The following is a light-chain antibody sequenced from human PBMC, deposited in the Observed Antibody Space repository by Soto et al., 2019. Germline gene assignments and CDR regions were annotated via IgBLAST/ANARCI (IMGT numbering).Light chain of an antibody. J-gene: IGKJ5*01. Sequence: EIVLTQSPATLSVSPGGRSTLSCMASQSVSSDLAWYQQKPGQAPRVIIYGASTRATGIPARFSGSGSGTEFTLTISGLKYEDFAVYFCQQYKSWPITFGQGTRLEIK. CDR1: QSVSSD. V-gene: IGKV3-15*01. CDR3: QQYKSWPIT. CDR2: GAS.